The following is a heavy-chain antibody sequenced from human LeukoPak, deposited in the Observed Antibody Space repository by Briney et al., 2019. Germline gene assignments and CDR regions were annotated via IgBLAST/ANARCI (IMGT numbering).Heavy chain of an antibody. CDR3: ARDAHTARYYFDY. CDR1: GFTFSSYG. D-gene: IGHD5-18*01. V-gene: IGHV3-30*19. Sequence: PGGSLRLSCAASGFTFSSYGMHWVRQAPGKGLEWVAVISYDGSNKYYADSVKGRFTISRDNSKNTLYLQMNSLRAEDTAVYYCARDAHTARYYFDYWGQGTLVTVSS. CDR2: ISYDGSNK. J-gene: IGHJ4*02.